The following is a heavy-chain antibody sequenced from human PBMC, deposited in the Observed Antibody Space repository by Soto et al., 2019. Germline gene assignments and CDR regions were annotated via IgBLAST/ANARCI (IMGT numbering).Heavy chain of an antibody. J-gene: IGHJ4*02. CDR3: AKDKSIATAGAIDL. V-gene: IGHV3-23*01. CDR2: IGGSSSST. D-gene: IGHD6-13*01. CDR1: GFTFSSYA. Sequence: EVQLLESGGGLVQPGGSLRLSCAASGFTFSSYAMSWVRPAPGKGLEWVSWIGGSSSSTYYADSVKGRFTISRDNSKNKLYLQLNSLRADDTDVYYCAKDKSIATAGAIDLWGQGTLVTVSS.